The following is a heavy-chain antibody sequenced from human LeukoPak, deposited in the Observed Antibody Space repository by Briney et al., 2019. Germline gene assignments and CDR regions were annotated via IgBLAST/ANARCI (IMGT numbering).Heavy chain of an antibody. Sequence: PSETLSLTCTVSGGSISSYYWSWIRQPPGKGLEWIGYIYYSGSTNYNPSLKSRATISVDTSKNQFSLKLSSVTAADTAVYYCARDPGRRGAFDIWGQGTMVTVSS. CDR3: ARDPGRRGAFDI. CDR2: IYYSGST. J-gene: IGHJ3*02. V-gene: IGHV4-59*01. D-gene: IGHD1-14*01. CDR1: GGSISSYY.